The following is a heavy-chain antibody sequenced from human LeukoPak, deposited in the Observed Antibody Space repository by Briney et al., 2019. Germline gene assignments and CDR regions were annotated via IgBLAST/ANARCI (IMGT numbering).Heavy chain of an antibody. J-gene: IGHJ4*02. CDR2: IYYSGST. CDR1: GGSISSSSYY. V-gene: IGHV4-39*01. CDR3: ARRRAGLYYAILTGYFDY. D-gene: IGHD3-9*01. Sequence: PSETLSLTCTVSGGSISSSSYYWGWIRQPPGKGLEWIGSIYYSGSTYYNPSLKSRVTISVDTSKNQFSLRLSSVTAADTAVYYCARRRAGLYYAILTGYFDYWGQGTLLTVSS.